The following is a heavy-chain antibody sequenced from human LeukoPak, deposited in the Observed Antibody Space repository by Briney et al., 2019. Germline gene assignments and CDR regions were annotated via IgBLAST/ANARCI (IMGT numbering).Heavy chain of an antibody. CDR3: AKDNSSGWYWDYFDY. CDR2: ISYDGSNK. D-gene: IGHD6-19*01. CDR1: GFTFSSYG. J-gene: IGHJ4*02. Sequence: GRSLRLSCAASGFTFSSYGMHRVRQAPGKGLEWVAVISYDGSNKYYADSVKGRFTISRDNSKNTLYLQMNSLRAEDTVVYYCAKDNSSGWYWDYFDYWGQGTLVTVSS. V-gene: IGHV3-30*18.